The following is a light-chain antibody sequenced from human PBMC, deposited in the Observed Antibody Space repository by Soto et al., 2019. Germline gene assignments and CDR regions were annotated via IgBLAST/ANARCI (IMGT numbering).Light chain of an antibody. J-gene: IGLJ3*02. CDR1: SSDIGTYDY. CDR3: SSYTTSSPLEV. V-gene: IGLV2-14*01. Sequence: QSALTQPASVSGSPRQSITISCTGTSSDIGTYDYVSWYQQHPGKAPKLMIYEVINRPSGISNRFSGSKSGNTASLTISGLQAEDEADYYCSSYTTSSPLEVFGGGTKLTV. CDR2: EVI.